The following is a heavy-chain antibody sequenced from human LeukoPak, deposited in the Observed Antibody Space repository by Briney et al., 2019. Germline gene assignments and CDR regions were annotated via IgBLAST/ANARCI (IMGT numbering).Heavy chain of an antibody. CDR2: IIPIFGTA. Sequence: SVKVSCKASGGTFSSYAISWVRQAPGQGLERMGGIIPIFGTANYAQKFQGRVTVTADESTSTAYMELSSLRSEDTAVYYCARSSRTTPVVAKDYWGQGTLATVSS. CDR1: GGTFSSYA. D-gene: IGHD2-21*01. CDR3: ARSSRTTPVVAKDY. J-gene: IGHJ4*02. V-gene: IGHV1-69*01.